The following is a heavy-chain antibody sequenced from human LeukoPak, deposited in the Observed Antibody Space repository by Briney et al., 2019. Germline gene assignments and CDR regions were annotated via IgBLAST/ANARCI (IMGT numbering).Heavy chain of an antibody. CDR3: VKQSSGYYAPLDS. Sequence: GGSLRLSCAASGFDFGDYTMHWVRQVPGKSLEWVSFINWDDVTTDYADSVRGRFTISRDNSKNSLYLQMNSLTTEDTALYFCVKQSSGYYAPLDSWGQGTLVSVSS. V-gene: IGHV3-43*01. CDR1: GFDFGDYT. CDR2: INWDDVTT. J-gene: IGHJ4*02. D-gene: IGHD5-12*01.